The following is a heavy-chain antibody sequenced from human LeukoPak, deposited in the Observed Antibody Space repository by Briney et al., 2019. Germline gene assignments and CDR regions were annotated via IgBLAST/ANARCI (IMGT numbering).Heavy chain of an antibody. CDR2: ISPDGSDE. V-gene: IGHV3-7*01. D-gene: IGHD2-2*01. J-gene: IGHJ4*02. CDR1: GFTYQTLW. Sequence: GGSLRLSCEASGFTYQTLWMNWVRHTPGKGLEWMANISPDGSDEFYVDSVKGRFTISRDNAKNSVYLQVNNLRVEDTAVYYCSGRSGFSSIYWGQGILVTVSS. CDR3: SGRSGFSSIY.